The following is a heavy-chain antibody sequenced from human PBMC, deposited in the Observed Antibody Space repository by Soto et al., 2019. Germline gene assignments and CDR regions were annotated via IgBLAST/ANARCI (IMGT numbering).Heavy chain of an antibody. CDR3: ARVPDIVLIPYMDV. V-gene: IGHV1-69*05. CDR1: GGTFSSYS. Sequence: ASVKVSCKASGGTFSSYSISWVRQAPGQGLEWMGGIIPIFGTANYAQKLQGRVTMTTDTSTSTAYMELRSLRSDDTAVYYCARVPDIVLIPYMDVWGKGTTVTVSS. J-gene: IGHJ6*03. D-gene: IGHD2-8*01. CDR2: IIPIFGTA.